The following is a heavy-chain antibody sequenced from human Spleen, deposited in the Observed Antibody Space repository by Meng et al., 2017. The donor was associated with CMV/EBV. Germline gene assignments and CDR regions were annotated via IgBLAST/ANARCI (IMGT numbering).Heavy chain of an antibody. J-gene: IGHJ5*02. CDR3: ARDPPVIAAAMFDP. CDR1: GYIFSNYG. CDR2: ISAYNGDT. V-gene: IGHV1-18*01. D-gene: IGHD6-13*01. Sequence: KASGYIFSNYGISWVRQAPGQGLQWMGWISAYNGDTKYTPNLQGRVTMTTDTSTSTAYLELRSLTSDDTAVYYCARDPPVIAAAMFDPWGQGTLVTVSS.